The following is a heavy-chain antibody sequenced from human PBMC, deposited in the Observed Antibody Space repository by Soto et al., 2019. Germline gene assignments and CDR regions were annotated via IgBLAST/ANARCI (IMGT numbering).Heavy chain of an antibody. CDR3: AKDKGGRYCSRTSCLYSFAY. CDR2: ISDSGST. CDR1: GFTFSTYA. V-gene: IGHV3-23*01. D-gene: IGHD2-2*01. J-gene: IGHJ4*02. Sequence: EVQLLESGGGLVQPGGSLRLSCTASGFTFSTYAMSWVRQAPGKGLEWVSTISDSGSTYYADSVKGRFTISRDNSKNTLYLEMNSLRAEDTAVYYCAKDKGGRYCSRTSCLYSFAYCGQGTLVTVSS.